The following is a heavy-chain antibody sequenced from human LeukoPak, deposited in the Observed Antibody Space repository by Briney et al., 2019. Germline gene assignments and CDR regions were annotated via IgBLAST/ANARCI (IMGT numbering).Heavy chain of an antibody. Sequence: GGSLRLSCAASGFTVSSNYMSWVRQAPGKGLEWVATISSDGSAKYYADSVQGRFTISRDNSKNTLDLQMNSLRLDDTAVYYCAKGLNGNWFDPWGQGTLVIVSS. V-gene: IGHV3-30*18. CDR1: GFTVSSNY. CDR3: AKGLNGNWFDP. CDR2: ISSDGSAK. J-gene: IGHJ5*02.